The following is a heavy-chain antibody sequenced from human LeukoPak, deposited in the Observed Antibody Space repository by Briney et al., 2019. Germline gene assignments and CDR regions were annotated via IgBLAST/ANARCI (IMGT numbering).Heavy chain of an antibody. CDR1: GGSISSYY. V-gene: IGHV4-59*01. Sequence: ETLSLTCTVSGGSISSYYWIWIRQPPGKGLEWIGYIHYSGSTSYNPSLKSRVAISVDTSKNQFSLKLSSVTAADTAVYYCARGGGWSPYYFDYWGQGTLVTVSS. CDR3: ARGGGWSPYYFDY. J-gene: IGHJ4*02. D-gene: IGHD6-19*01. CDR2: IHYSGST.